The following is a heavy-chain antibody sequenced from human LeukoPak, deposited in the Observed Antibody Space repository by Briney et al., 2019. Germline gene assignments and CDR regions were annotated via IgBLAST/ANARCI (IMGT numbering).Heavy chain of an antibody. J-gene: IGHJ5*02. CDR1: GGTFSNYA. CDR3: ARDAPGMGYYDTSAYHNNYLDP. D-gene: IGHD3-22*01. CDR2: NIPIFGTA. V-gene: IGHV1-69*13. Sequence: SVKVSCKASGGTFSNYAISWVRQAPGQGLEWVGRNIPIFGTANYAQRFQGRVTIIADQSTSTVYMELSNLKSEDTAVYYCARDAPGMGYYDTSAYHNNYLDPWGQGTLVTVSS.